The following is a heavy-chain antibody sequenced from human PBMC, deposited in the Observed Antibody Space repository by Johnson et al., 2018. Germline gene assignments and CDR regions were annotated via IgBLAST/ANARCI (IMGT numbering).Heavy chain of an antibody. J-gene: IGHJ6*03. D-gene: IGHD2-15*01. Sequence: VQLVQSGGGLVQPGRSLRLSCAASGFTFDDYAMHWVRQAPGKGLEWVSGISWNSGSIGYADSVKGRFTISRDNAKNSLYLQMNSRRAEDTALYYCAKDGCSGGSCYMDVWGKGTTVTVSS. CDR2: ISWNSGSI. CDR1: GFTFDDYA. CDR3: AKDGCSGGSCYMDV. V-gene: IGHV3-9*01.